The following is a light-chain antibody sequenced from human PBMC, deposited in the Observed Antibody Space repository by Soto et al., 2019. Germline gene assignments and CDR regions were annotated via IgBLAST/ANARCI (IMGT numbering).Light chain of an antibody. V-gene: IGLV2-14*01. Sequence: QSTLTQPASLSCSNAQSNTISCTGTSSEVSGYSYVSWKQQHPGKALMLMIYDVGNRPSGVSNRCSGSKSGNTASLTISGLQAEDEADYYCSSYTSSSTGVFGTGTKVTVL. CDR2: DVG. J-gene: IGLJ1*01. CDR3: SSYTSSSTGV. CDR1: SSEVSGYSY.